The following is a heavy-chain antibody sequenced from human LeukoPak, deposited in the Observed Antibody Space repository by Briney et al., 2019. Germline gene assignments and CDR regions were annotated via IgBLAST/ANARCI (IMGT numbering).Heavy chain of an antibody. J-gene: IGHJ4*02. CDR1: GYTFTSYY. CDR2: INPSGGST. CDR3: ARDQGDGSSGYYLDY. V-gene: IGHV1-46*03. D-gene: IGHD6-6*01. Sequence: GASVKVSCKASGYTFTSYYMHWVRQAPGQGLEWMGIINPSGGSTSYAQKFQGRVTMTRDTSTSTVYMELSSLRSEDTAVYYCARDQGDGSSGYYLDYWGQGTLVTVSS.